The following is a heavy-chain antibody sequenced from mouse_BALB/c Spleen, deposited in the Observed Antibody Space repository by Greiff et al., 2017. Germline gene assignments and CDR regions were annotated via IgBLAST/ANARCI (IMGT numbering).Heavy chain of an antibody. V-gene: IGHV14-3*02. CDR3: ARSYYYGSSYPFAY. J-gene: IGHJ3*01. D-gene: IGHD1-1*01. Sequence: EVQLVESGAELVKPGASVKLSCTASGFNIKDTYMHWVKQRPEQGLEWIGRIDPANGNTKYDPKFQGKATITADTSSNTAYLQLSSLTSEDTAVYYCARSYYYGSSYPFAYWGQGTLVTVSA. CDR2: IDPANGNT. CDR1: GFNIKDTY.